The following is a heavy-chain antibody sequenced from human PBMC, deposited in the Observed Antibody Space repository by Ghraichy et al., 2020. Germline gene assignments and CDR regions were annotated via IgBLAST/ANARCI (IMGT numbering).Heavy chain of an antibody. V-gene: IGHV1-69*13. D-gene: IGHD6-19*01. CDR2: IIPIFGTA. CDR1: GGTFSSYA. CDR3: AKAVAASTDDAFGS. Sequence: SVKVSCKASGGTFSSYAISWVRQAPGQGLEWMGGIIPIFGTANYAQKFQGRVTITADESTSTAYMELSSLRSDDTAVYYCAKAVAASTDDAFGSWGEGTMVTVSS. J-gene: IGHJ3*02.